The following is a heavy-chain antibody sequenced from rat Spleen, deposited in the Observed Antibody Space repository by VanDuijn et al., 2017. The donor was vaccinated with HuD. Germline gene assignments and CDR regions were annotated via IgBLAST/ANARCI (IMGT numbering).Heavy chain of an antibody. CDR3: TTGALRHWFAF. Sequence: EVQLVESGGGLVQPRRSLKLSCAASGFTFSSFAMAWVRQAPKKGLEWIATITSVGGITYYPDSVKGRFTISRDNAKSTLYLQMNSLRSEDTATYYCTTGALRHWFAFWGQGTLVTVSS. CDR2: ITSVGGIT. D-gene: IGHD4-3*01. V-gene: IGHV5-46*01. CDR1: GFTFSSFA. J-gene: IGHJ3*01.